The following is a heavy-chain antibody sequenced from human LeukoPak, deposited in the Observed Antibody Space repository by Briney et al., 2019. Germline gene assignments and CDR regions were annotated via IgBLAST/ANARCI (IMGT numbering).Heavy chain of an antibody. D-gene: IGHD3-22*01. CDR1: GFTFSSYA. V-gene: IGHV3-30*04. Sequence: GRSLRLSCAASGFTFSSYAMHWVRQAPGKGPEWVAVISYDGSNKYYADSVKGRFTISRDNSKNTLYLQMNSLRAEDTAVYYCARDGRRYYYDSSGYHPFQHWGQGTLVTVSS. J-gene: IGHJ1*01. CDR3: ARDGRRYYYDSSGYHPFQH. CDR2: ISYDGSNK.